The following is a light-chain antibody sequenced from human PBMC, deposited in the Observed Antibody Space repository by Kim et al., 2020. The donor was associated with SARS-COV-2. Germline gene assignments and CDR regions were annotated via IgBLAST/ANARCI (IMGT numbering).Light chain of an antibody. J-gene: IGKJ2*01. V-gene: IGKV3-20*01. Sequence: EIVLTQSPGTLSLSPGERATLSCRASQSISSAYLVWYQQKPGQAPRLLIYGASSRATGIPDRFSGSGSGTDFTLTISRLEPEDFAVYYCQQFGGSPEYTFGQGTKLEI. CDR3: QQFGGSPEYT. CDR2: GAS. CDR1: QSISSAY.